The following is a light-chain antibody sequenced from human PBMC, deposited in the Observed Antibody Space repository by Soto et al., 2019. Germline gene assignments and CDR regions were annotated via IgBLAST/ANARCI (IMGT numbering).Light chain of an antibody. Sequence: DIQMTQSPTTLSASVGDRVTITCRASQSISSWLAWYQQKPGKAPKLLIYDASSLESGVPSRFSGSGSGTDFTLTISSLQPDDFATYYGQQYKSDRFTFGPGTKVDIK. CDR1: QSISSW. J-gene: IGKJ3*01. CDR3: QQYKSDRFT. V-gene: IGKV1-5*01. CDR2: DAS.